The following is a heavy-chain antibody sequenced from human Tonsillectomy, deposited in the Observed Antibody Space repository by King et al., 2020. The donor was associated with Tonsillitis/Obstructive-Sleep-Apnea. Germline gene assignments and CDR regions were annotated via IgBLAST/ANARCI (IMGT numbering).Heavy chain of an antibody. D-gene: IGHD3-22*01. CDR1: GFTFDDYG. CDR2: INRNGGST. CDR3: ASLTTHYYDSSGYDYDAFDI. V-gene: IGHV3-20*04. J-gene: IGHJ3*02. Sequence: VQLVESGGGVVRPGGSLRLSCAASGFTFDDYGMSWVRQAPGKGLEWVSGINRNGGSTGYADSVKGRFTISRDNAKNSLYLQMNSLRAEDTALYYCASLTTHYYDSSGYDYDAFDIWGQGTMVTVSS.